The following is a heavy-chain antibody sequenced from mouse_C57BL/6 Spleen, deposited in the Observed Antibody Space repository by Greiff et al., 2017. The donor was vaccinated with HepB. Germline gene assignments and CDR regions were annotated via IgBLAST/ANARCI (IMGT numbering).Heavy chain of an antibody. CDR1: GYTFTSYW. Sequence: QVQQQQPGAELVKPGASVKLSCKASGYTFTSYWMHWVKQRPGQGLEWIGMIHPNSGSTNYNEKFKSKATLTVDKSSSTAYMQLSSLTSEDSAVYYCARSGDYDGFAYWGQGTLVTVSA. D-gene: IGHD2-4*01. J-gene: IGHJ3*01. CDR2: IHPNSGST. CDR3: ARSGDYDGFAY. V-gene: IGHV1-64*01.